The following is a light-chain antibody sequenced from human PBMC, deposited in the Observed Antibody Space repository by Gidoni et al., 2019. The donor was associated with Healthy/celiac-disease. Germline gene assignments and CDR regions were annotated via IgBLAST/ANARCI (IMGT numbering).Light chain of an antibody. J-gene: IGLJ3*02. Sequence: QSVLTQPHSASGTPGQRVTISCSGSSSNLGSNPVNWYQQLPGTAPKLLIYSNNQRPSGVPDRFSGSKSGTSASLAISVLQSEDEADYYCAAWDDSLNGWVFGGGTKLTVL. V-gene: IGLV1-44*01. CDR2: SNN. CDR1: SSNLGSNP. CDR3: AAWDDSLNGWV.